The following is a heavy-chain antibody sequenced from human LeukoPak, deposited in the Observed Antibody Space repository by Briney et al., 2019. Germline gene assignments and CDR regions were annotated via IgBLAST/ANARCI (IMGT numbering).Heavy chain of an antibody. CDR2: ISSSGSTI. CDR3: ARRFNWNHNAFDI. J-gene: IGHJ3*02. D-gene: IGHD1-20*01. Sequence: GGSLRLSCAASGFTFSDYYMSWIRQAPGKGLEWVSYISSSGSTIYYADSVKGRFTISRDNAKNSLYLQMNSLRAEDTAVYYCARRFNWNHNAFDIWGQGTMVIVSS. CDR1: GFTFSDYY. V-gene: IGHV3-11*01.